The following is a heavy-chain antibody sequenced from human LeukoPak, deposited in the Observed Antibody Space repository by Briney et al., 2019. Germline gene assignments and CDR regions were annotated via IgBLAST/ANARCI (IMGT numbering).Heavy chain of an antibody. CDR1: GFTLSRYW. D-gene: IGHD2-21*02. Sequence: GGSLRLSCAASGFTLSRYWMSWVRQAPGKGLEWVANIKQDGSVKYYVDSVKGRFTISRDNAKNSLYLQMNSLRAEDTAVYYCGRDLLGDGWFDPWGQGTLVTVSS. CDR2: IKQDGSVK. V-gene: IGHV3-7*01. J-gene: IGHJ5*02. CDR3: GRDLLGDGWFDP.